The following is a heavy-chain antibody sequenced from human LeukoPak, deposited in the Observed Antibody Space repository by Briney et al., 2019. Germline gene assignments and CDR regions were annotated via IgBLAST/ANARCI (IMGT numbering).Heavy chain of an antibody. CDR2: IYYSGST. Sequence: PSETLSLTCTVSGGSISSSNYYWGWIRQPPGKGLEWIGSIYYSGSTSYNPSLKSRVTISVDTFKNQFSLKLSSVTAADTAVYYCARNFSSGWFDYWGQGTLVTVSS. CDR1: GGSISSSNYY. V-gene: IGHV4-39*07. CDR3: ARNFSSGWFDY. D-gene: IGHD6-19*01. J-gene: IGHJ4*02.